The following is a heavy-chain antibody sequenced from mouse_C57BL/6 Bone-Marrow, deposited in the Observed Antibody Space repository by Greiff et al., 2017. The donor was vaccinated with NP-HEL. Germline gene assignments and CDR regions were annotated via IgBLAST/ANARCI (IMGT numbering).Heavy chain of an antibody. Sequence: EVQLQQSGAELVRPGASVKLSCTASGFNIKDDYMHWVKQRPEQGLEWIGWIDPENGDTEYASKFQGKANITADTSSNTAYLQLSSLTSEDTAVYYCTLITTVVATPRFAYWGQGTLVTVSA. V-gene: IGHV14-4*01. J-gene: IGHJ3*01. D-gene: IGHD1-1*01. CDR2: IDPENGDT. CDR1: GFNIKDDY. CDR3: TLITTVVATPRFAY.